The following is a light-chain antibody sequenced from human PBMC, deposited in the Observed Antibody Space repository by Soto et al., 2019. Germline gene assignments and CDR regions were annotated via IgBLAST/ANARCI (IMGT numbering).Light chain of an antibody. CDR3: CSYAGSPLYV. V-gene: IGLV2-11*01. CDR1: SSDVGGYNY. J-gene: IGLJ1*01. CDR2: DVS. Sequence: QSALTQPRSVSGSPGQSVTISCTGTSSDVGGYNYVSWYQQYPGKAPKLMIYDVSKRPSGVPDRFSGSKSGNTASLTISGLQAEDEADYYCCSYAGSPLYVFGTGTKLTVL.